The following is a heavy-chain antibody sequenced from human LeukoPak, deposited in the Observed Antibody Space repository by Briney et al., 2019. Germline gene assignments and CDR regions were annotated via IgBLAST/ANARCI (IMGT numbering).Heavy chain of an antibody. CDR1: CGSFSGYY. Sequence: SETLSLTCAVYCGSFSGYYWSWLRQPPGKGLEWIGEIKHSGSTNYNPSLKSRITISVDTSKNQFCLKLSSVTAADTAVYYCARGLAEMATIYYFDYWGQGTLVTVSS. J-gene: IGHJ4*02. D-gene: IGHD5-24*01. CDR3: ARGLAEMATIYYFDY. CDR2: IKHSGST. V-gene: IGHV4-34*01.